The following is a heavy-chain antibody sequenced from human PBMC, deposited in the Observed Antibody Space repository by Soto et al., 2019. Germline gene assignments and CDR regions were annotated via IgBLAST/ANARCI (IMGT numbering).Heavy chain of an antibody. V-gene: IGHV4-34*01. J-gene: IGHJ3*02. CDR3: ARGRRIGLLWFGEAGAFDI. D-gene: IGHD3-10*01. CDR2: INHSGST. CDR1: GGSFSGYY. Sequence: PSETLSLTCAVYGGSFSGYYWSWIRQPPGKGLEWIGEINHSGSTNYNPSLKSRVTISVDTSKNQFSLKLSSVTAANTAVYYCARGRRIGLLWFGEAGAFDIWGQGTMVTVSS.